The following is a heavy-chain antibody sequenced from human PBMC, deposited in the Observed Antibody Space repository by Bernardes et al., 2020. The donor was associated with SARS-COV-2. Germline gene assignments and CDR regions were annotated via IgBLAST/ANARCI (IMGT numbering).Heavy chain of an antibody. Sequence: SETLSLTCAVYGGSLSGYYWNWIRQPPGKGLEWIGEINYSGSTNYNPSLKSRVTISVDTSKNQFSLKLNSVTAADTAVYYCARDLAARIMDVWGQGTTVTVSS. CDR2: INYSGST. J-gene: IGHJ6*02. CDR1: GGSLSGYY. D-gene: IGHD6-6*01. V-gene: IGHV4-34*01. CDR3: ARDLAARIMDV.